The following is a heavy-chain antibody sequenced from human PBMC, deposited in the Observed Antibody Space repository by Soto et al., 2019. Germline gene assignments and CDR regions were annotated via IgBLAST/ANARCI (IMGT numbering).Heavy chain of an antibody. D-gene: IGHD3-10*01. CDR1: GYTLVMYA. J-gene: IGHJ4*02. CDR3: ARAGWFGEGYFDF. CDR2: INAGNGHT. V-gene: IGHV1-3*01. Sequence: ASVKVSCKASGYTLVMYAMHWVRQAPGQRLEWMGWINAGNGHTTYSQRFQGRVTITRDTSARTAYMEMSSLRSEDTAAYYCARAGWFGEGYFDFWGQGTPVTVSS.